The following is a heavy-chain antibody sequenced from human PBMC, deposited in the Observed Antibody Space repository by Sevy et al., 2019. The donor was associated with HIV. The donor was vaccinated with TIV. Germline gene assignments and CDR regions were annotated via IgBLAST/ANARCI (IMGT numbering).Heavy chain of an antibody. Sequence: GSLRLSCAASGFTFSSYAMHWVRPAPGKGLEWVAVISYVGSNKNYASAVKGRFTISRDNSKNTLYVQMNSLRAEDTTVYYWARGPYYYDSSCYYPLDYWGQGTLVTVSS. D-gene: IGHD3-22*01. CDR1: GFTFSSYA. J-gene: IGHJ4*02. CDR3: ARGPYYYDSSCYYPLDY. CDR2: ISYVGSNK. V-gene: IGHV3-30-3*01.